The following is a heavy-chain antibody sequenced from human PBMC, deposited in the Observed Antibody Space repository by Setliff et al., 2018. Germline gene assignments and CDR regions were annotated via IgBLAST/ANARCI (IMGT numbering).Heavy chain of an antibody. V-gene: IGHV1-46*01. CDR1: GYTFTSYY. CDR3: AKGFWDYDFWSGYYSTDDDAFDI. D-gene: IGHD3-3*01. CDR2: INPSGGST. J-gene: IGHJ3*02. Sequence: ASVKVSCKASGYTFTSYYMHWVRQAPGQGLEWMGIINPSGGSTSYAQKFQGRVTITRDTSASTAYMELSSLRSEDTAVYYCAKGFWDYDFWSGYYSTDDDAFDIWGQGTMVTVSS.